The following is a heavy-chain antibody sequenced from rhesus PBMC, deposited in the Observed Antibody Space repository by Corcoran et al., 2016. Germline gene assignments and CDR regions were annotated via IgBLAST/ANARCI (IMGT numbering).Heavy chain of an antibody. V-gene: IGHV1-111*02. Sequence: EVQLVQSGAEVQQPGASVQIYGRASGYTFPDYYLHWVRQAPGKGLEWMGRGDTEDGEAIHAQKFQDRVTITADTSTDTAYMELSSLRSEDTAVYYCGTSETAGTVGLDYWGQGVLVTVSS. D-gene: IGHD5-24*01. CDR1: GYTFPDYY. CDR3: GTSETAGTVGLDY. J-gene: IGHJ4*01. CDR2: GDTEDGEA.